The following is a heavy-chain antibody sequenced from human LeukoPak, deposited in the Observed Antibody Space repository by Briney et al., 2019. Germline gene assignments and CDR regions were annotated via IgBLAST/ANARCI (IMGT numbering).Heavy chain of an antibody. CDR2: ISVDGTYK. CDR1: GFTFSSYG. CDR3: AKSKWERLVFTHSDY. V-gene: IGHV3-30*18. D-gene: IGHD1-26*01. J-gene: IGHJ4*02. Sequence: PGGSLRLSCAVSGFTFSSYGMHWIRQAPGRGLGWVAIISVDGTYKYYTDSVKGRFTISRDNSKNTLSLEMSSLRVEDTAVYYCAKSKWERLVFTHSDYWGQGTRVSVSS.